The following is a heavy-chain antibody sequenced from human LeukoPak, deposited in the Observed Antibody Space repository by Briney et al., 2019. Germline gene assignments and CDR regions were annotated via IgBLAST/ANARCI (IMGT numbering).Heavy chain of an antibody. D-gene: IGHD3-16*02. Sequence: SGGSLRLSCAASGFTFSSYAMSWVRQAPGKGLEWVSAISGSGGSTYYADSVKGRFTISRDNSKNTLYLQMNSLRAEDTAVYYCARAYYVWGSYRQYYFDYWGQGTLVTVSS. V-gene: IGHV3-23*01. J-gene: IGHJ4*02. CDR1: GFTFSSYA. CDR3: ARAYYVWGSYRQYYFDY. CDR2: ISGSGGST.